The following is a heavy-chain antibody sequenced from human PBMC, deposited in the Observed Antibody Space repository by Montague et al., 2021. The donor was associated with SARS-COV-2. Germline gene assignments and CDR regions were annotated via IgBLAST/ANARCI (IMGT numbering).Heavy chain of an antibody. CDR2: INQGGST. CDR3: ATSSSRSYYVGLDY. V-gene: IGHV4-34*01. J-gene: IGHJ4*02. Sequence: SETLSLTCALYGGSFSGFQWSWIRQSPGKGLEWIGEINQGGSTNYDVSLKSRLTMSLDTSKNQVSLKLSSVTAADTAVYYCATSSSRSYYVGLDYWGQGTLVTVTS. CDR1: GGSFSGFQ. D-gene: IGHD3-10*01.